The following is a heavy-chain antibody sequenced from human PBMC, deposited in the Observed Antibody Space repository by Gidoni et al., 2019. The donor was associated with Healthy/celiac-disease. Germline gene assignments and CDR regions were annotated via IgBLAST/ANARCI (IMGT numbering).Heavy chain of an antibody. CDR3: ARGYSVGPPGYSGIHAFDI. CDR2: IIPIFGTA. D-gene: IGHD1-26*01. J-gene: IGHJ3*02. V-gene: IGHV1-69*06. Sequence: QVQLVQSGAEVKKPGSSVMVSCKASGGTFSSYAISWVRQAPGQGLEWMGGIIPIFGTANYAQKFQGRVTITADKSTSTAYMELSSLRSEDTAVYYCARGYSVGPPGYSGIHAFDIWGQGTMVTVSS. CDR1: GGTFSSYA.